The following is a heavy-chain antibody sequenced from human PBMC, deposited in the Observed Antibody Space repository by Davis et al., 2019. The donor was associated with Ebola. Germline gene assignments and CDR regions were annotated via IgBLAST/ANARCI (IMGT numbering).Heavy chain of an antibody. CDR2: IKSKTDGGTT. J-gene: IGHJ6*03. CDR1: GFTFTNAW. Sequence: GGSLRLSCAASGFTFTNAWMSWVRQAPGKGLEWVGRIKSKTDGGTTDYAASVKGRFTISRDDSKNTLYLQMNSLKTEDSAVYYCTADVVPAATRGVYYYYYYMDVWGKGTSVTVSS. V-gene: IGHV3-15*01. D-gene: IGHD2-2*01. CDR3: TADVVPAATRGVYYYYYYMDV.